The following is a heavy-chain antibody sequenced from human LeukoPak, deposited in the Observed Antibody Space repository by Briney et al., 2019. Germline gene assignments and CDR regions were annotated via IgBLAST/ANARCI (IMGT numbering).Heavy chain of an antibody. Sequence: ASVTVSCKASGYTFTGYYMHWVRQAPGQGLEWMGWINPNSGGTNYAQKFQSRVTMTRDTFISTAYMELSSLRSDDTAVYYCARVMVRGVRAPSSYYFDYWGQGTLVTVSS. CDR1: GYTFTGYY. D-gene: IGHD3-10*01. J-gene: IGHJ4*02. CDR3: ARVMVRGVRAPSSYYFDY. CDR2: INPNSGGT. V-gene: IGHV1-2*02.